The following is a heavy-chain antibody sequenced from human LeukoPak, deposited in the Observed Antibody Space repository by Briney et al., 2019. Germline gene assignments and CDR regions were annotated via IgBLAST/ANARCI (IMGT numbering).Heavy chain of an antibody. CDR1: GYTFTGYY. CDR2: INPNSGGT. J-gene: IGHJ4*02. CDR3: ARVRYYYDSSGYYDLGY. D-gene: IGHD3-22*01. Sequence: GASVKVSCKASGYTFTGYYMHWVRQAPGQGLEWMEWINPNSGGTNYAQKFQGRVTMTRDTSISTAYMELSRLRSDDTAVYYCARVRYYYDSSGYYDLGYWGQGTLVTVSS. V-gene: IGHV1-2*02.